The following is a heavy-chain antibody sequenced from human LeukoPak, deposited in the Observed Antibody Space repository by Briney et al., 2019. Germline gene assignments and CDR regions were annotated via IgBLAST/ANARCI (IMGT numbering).Heavy chain of an antibody. V-gene: IGHV3-7*01. CDR3: ARSRSGDY. CDR2: IKQDGSAK. Sequence: GGSLRLSCAASGFTFSNDWMSWGRQAPGKGLEWVANIKQDGSAKYYVDSVKGRFTISRDNAKNSLNLQMNSLRAEDTAVYYCARSRSGDYWGQGTLVTVSS. J-gene: IGHJ4*02. CDR1: GFTFSNDW.